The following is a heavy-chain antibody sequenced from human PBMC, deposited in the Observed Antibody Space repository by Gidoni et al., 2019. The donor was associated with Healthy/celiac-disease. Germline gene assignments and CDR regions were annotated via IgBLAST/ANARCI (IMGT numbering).Heavy chain of an antibody. CDR1: GFTFSVAA. Sequence: EVQLVESGGGLVQPVGSMKLSCASSGFTFSVAAMHWVRQASGKGLEWVGRIRSKANSYATAYAASVKGRFTISRDDSKNTAYLQMNSLKTEDTAVYYCTRLSTRDNGGSRAYWGQGTLVTVSS. V-gene: IGHV3-73*02. J-gene: IGHJ4*02. D-gene: IGHD1-26*01. CDR2: IRSKANSYAT. CDR3: TRLSTRDNGGSRAY.